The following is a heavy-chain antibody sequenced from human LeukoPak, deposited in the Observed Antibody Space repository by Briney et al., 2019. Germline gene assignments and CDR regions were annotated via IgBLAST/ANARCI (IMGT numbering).Heavy chain of an antibody. Sequence: ASQTLSLTCTVSGGSITSGSYYWSWIRQPAGKGLEWIGRIYTSGSTNYNPSLKSRVTISVDTSKNQFSLKLSSVTAADTAVYYCARVNYYDSSGTDYWGQGTLVTVSS. V-gene: IGHV4-61*02. CDR2: IYTSGST. D-gene: IGHD3-22*01. CDR3: ARVNYYDSSGTDY. J-gene: IGHJ4*02. CDR1: GGSITSGSYY.